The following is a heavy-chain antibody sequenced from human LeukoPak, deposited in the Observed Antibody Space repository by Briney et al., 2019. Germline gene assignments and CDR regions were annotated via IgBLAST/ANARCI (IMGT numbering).Heavy chain of an antibody. V-gene: IGHV1-18*01. Sequence: GASVKFSCQASGYTFTSYGISWVRQAPGQGLEWMGWISAYNGNTNYAQKLQGRVTMTTDTSTSTAYMELRSMRSDDTAVYYCARDQMFPTDPGNFDYWGQGALVTVSS. CDR2: ISAYNGNT. CDR1: GYTFTSYG. D-gene: IGHD3-10*02. J-gene: IGHJ4*02. CDR3: ARDQMFPTDPGNFDY.